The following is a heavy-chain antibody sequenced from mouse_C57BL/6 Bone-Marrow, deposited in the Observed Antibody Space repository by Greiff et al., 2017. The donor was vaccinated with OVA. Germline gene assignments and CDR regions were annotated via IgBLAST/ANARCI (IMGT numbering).Heavy chain of an antibody. CDR2: ISNGGGST. V-gene: IGHV5-12*01. CDR3: ARAGPFAY. D-gene: IGHD3-2*02. Sequence: EVMLVESGGGLVQPGGSLKLSCAASGFTFSDYYMYWVRQTPEKRLEWVAYISNGGGSTYYPDTVKGRFTISRDNAKNTLYLQMSRLKSEDTAMYYCARAGPFAYWGQGTLVTVSA. CDR1: GFTFSDYY. J-gene: IGHJ3*01.